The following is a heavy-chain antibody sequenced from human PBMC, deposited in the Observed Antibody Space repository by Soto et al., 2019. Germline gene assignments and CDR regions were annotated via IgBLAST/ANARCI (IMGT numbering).Heavy chain of an antibody. CDR3: ARGYGSGGSCYSETIADE. Sequence: GASVKVSCKASGYTFTSYDINWVRQATGQGLEWMGWMNPNSGNTGYAQKFQGRVTMTRNTSISTAYMELSSLRSEDTAVCYCARGYGSGGSCYSETIADEWGQGTLVTVSS. J-gene: IGHJ4*02. D-gene: IGHD2-15*01. CDR1: GYTFTSYD. CDR2: MNPNSGNT. V-gene: IGHV1-8*01.